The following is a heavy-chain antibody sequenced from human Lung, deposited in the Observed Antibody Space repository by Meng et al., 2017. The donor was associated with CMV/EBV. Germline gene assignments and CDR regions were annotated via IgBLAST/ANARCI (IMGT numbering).Heavy chain of an antibody. CDR1: GGSISSSNW. CDR3: ASFPPPGKQWLVTDY. Sequence: LEGSGPRLVKASGTRSLHGAVSGGSISSSNWWSWVRQPPGKGLEWIGEIYHSGSTNYNPSLKSRVTISVDKSKNQFSLKLSSVTAADTAVYYCASFPPPGKQWLVTDYWGQGTLVTVSS. J-gene: IGHJ4*02. V-gene: IGHV4-4*02. D-gene: IGHD6-19*01. CDR2: IYHSGST.